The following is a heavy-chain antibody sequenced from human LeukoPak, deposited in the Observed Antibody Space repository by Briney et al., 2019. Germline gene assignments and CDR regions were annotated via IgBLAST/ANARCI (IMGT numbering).Heavy chain of an antibody. V-gene: IGHV1-2*02. Sequence: ASGKVSGRASGYTFTGYYMHGVPQAPGQGRGWRGWINPNSGGTNYAQTFQGRVTMTRDTSISTAYMEPSRLRSDDTAVYYCARDFGQGLFLLVFDYWGQGTLVTVSS. D-gene: IGHD2-21*01. CDR3: ARDFGQGLFLLVFDY. CDR2: INPNSGGT. CDR1: GYTFTGYY. J-gene: IGHJ4*02.